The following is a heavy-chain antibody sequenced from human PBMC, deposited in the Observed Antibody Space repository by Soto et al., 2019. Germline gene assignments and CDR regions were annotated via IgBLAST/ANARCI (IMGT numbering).Heavy chain of an antibody. D-gene: IGHD3-16*02. V-gene: IGHV3-48*03. CDR2: ISGSGSTI. CDR1: GFTFSSYE. CDR3: ARAATFGGVIVTDY. J-gene: IGHJ4*02. Sequence: EVQLVESGGDLAQPGGSLRLSCAASGFTFSSYEMNWVRQAPGKGLEWVSYISGSGSTINYAESVKGRFTISRDNAKKSVHLQINSLGAEDTAVYYCARAATFGGVIVTDYWGQGTLVTVSS.